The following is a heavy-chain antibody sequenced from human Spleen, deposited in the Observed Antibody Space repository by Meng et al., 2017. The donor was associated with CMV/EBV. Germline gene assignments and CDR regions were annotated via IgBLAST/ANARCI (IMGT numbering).Heavy chain of an antibody. J-gene: IGHJ6*02. CDR1: GFTFSTYD. CDR3: ARDRNGLDV. V-gene: IGHV3-13*01. Sequence: GESLKISCAASGFTFSTYDMHWVRQPAGKALEWVSAIGIARDTYYSDSVKCRFTISRENARNSLYLQMNSLRAGDTAVYYCARDRNGLDVWGHGTTVTVSS. CDR2: IGIARDT.